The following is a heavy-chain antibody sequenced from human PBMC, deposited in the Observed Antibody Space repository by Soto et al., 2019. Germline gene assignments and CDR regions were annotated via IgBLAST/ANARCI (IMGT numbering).Heavy chain of an antibody. CDR3: VSQRTSVLTQAYFDY. Sequence: SETLSLTCTVSGGSVSNSNYYWGWIRQSPGRGLEWIGSVYYRGRSYSKSSVKSRVTISVDTSKNQFSLNLNSVTASDTAVYFCVSQRTSVLTQAYFDYWGPGALVTVSS. J-gene: IGHJ4*02. CDR1: GGSVSNSNYY. D-gene: IGHD2-8*01. CDR2: VYYRGRS. V-gene: IGHV4-39*01.